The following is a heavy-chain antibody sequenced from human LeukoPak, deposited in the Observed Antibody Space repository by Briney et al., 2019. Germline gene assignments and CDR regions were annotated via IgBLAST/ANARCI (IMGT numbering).Heavy chain of an antibody. Sequence: GGSLRLSCAASGFTFSSYAMSWVRQAPGKGLEWVSAISGSGGSTYYADSVKGRFTISRDNSKNTLYLQMNSLRAEDTAVYYCARAPREGFSGSYHDYWGQGTLVTVSS. CDR1: GFTFSSYA. J-gene: IGHJ4*02. CDR3: ARAPREGFSGSYHDY. CDR2: ISGSGGST. V-gene: IGHV3-23*01. D-gene: IGHD1-26*01.